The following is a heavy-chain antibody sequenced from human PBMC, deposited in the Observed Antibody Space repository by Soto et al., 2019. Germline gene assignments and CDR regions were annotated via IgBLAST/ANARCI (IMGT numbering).Heavy chain of an antibody. CDR3: ARGPTNYDILTGWYWFDP. D-gene: IGHD3-9*01. Sequence: EVQLMESGGGLVQPGKSLRLSCAASGFTFSSHWMHWVRQAPGKGLVWVSRIDTDGTTTIYADSVKGRFTISRDNAKSTLFLEMNSLRAEDTAVYYCARGPTNYDILTGWYWFDPWGQGTLVTVSS. CDR1: GFTFSSHW. V-gene: IGHV3-74*01. CDR2: IDTDGTTT. J-gene: IGHJ5*02.